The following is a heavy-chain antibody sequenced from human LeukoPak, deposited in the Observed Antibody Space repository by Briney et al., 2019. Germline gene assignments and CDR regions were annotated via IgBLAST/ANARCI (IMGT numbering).Heavy chain of an antibody. CDR2: INHSGST. Sequence: PSETLSLTCAVYGVSFSSYYWSWLRQPPGKGLEWIGEINHSGSTNYNPSLKRRVNIPVDTSKNQFSMKLSSVTAADTAVYYCARGFGFDPWGEGTLVTVSS. V-gene: IGHV4-34*01. CDR3: ARGFGFDP. J-gene: IGHJ5*02. CDR1: GVSFSSYY.